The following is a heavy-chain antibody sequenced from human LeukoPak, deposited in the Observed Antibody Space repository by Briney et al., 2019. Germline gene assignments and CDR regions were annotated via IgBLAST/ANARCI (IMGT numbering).Heavy chain of an antibody. Sequence: SETLSLTCTVSGGSISSGSYYWSWIRQPAGKGLQWIGRIYTSGSTNYNPSLKSRVTISVDTSKNQFSLKLSSVTAADTAVYYCVRGSGPTWLQFHYWGPGTLVTVSS. CDR1: GGSISSGSYY. J-gene: IGHJ4*02. CDR2: IYTSGST. D-gene: IGHD5-24*01. CDR3: VRGSGPTWLQFHY. V-gene: IGHV4-61*02.